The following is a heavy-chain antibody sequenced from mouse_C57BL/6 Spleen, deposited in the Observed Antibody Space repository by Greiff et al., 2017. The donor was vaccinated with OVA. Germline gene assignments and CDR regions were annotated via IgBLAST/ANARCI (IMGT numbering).Heavy chain of an antibody. CDR3: ASDYGSSPAWFAY. V-gene: IGHV1-78*01. CDR1: GYTFTDHP. J-gene: IGHJ3*01. CDR2: IYPRDGST. D-gene: IGHD1-1*01. Sequence: VQLQQSDAELVKPGASVKISCKVSGYTFTDHPIHWMKQRPEQGLEWIGYIYPRDGSTKYNEKFKGKATLTADKSSSTAYMQLNSLTSEDSAVYFCASDYGSSPAWFAYWGQGTLVTVSA.